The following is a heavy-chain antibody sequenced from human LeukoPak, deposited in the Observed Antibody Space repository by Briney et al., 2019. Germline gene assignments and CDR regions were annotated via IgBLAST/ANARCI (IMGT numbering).Heavy chain of an antibody. CDR1: GFTFSDHY. CDR3: ARSDSGSYYYYGMDV. V-gene: IGHV3-11*01. J-gene: IGHJ6*02. D-gene: IGHD1-26*01. CDR2: ISSSGSTI. Sequence: GGSLRLSCAASGFTFSDHYMSWIRQAPGKGLEWVSYISSSGSTIYYADSVKGRFTISRDNAKNSLYLQMNSLRAEDTAVYYCARSDSGSYYYYGMDVWGQGTTVTVSS.